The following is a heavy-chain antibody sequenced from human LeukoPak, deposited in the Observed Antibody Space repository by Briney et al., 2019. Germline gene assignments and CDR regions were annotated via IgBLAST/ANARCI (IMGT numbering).Heavy chain of an antibody. D-gene: IGHD6-6*01. V-gene: IGHV1-8*03. CDR1: GYTFTSYD. CDR3: ARGKLGQLVRWVYYYYYMDV. Sequence: ASVKVSCKASGYTFTSYDINWVRQATGQGLEWMGWMNPNSGNTGYAQKFQGRVTITRNTSISTAYMELSSLRSEDTAVYYCARGKLGQLVRWVYYYYYMDVWGKGTTVTVSS. CDR2: MNPNSGNT. J-gene: IGHJ6*03.